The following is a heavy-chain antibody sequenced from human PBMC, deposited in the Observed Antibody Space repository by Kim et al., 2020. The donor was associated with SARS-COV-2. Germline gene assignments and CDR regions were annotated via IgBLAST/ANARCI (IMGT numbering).Heavy chain of an antibody. CDR2: ISYDGSNK. J-gene: IGHJ4*02. CDR1: GFTFSSYG. D-gene: IGHD3-22*01. Sequence: GGSLRLSCAASGFTFSSYGMHWVRQAPGKGLEWVAVISYDGSNKYYADSVKGRFTISRDNSKNTLYLQMNSLRAEDTAVYYCAKTDSSGYWAFDYWGQGTLVTVSS. CDR3: AKTDSSGYWAFDY. V-gene: IGHV3-30*18.